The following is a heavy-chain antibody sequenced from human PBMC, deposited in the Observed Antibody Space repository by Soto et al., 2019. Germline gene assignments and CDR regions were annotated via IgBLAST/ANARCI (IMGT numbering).Heavy chain of an antibody. V-gene: IGHV4-30-4*01. CDR2: IDYTGGT. Sequence: SETLSLTCSVSGASIRDGDYYWSWLRQPPGKGPEWIGIIDYTGGTHYNPTLTGPVSMSVDTSANQFSLKVNFVTAADSAVYYCPRGGYGDYERGYYFDFGGRGILVPV. J-gene: IGHJ4*02. CDR3: PRGGYGDYERGYYFDF. D-gene: IGHD4-17*01. CDR1: GASIRDGDYY.